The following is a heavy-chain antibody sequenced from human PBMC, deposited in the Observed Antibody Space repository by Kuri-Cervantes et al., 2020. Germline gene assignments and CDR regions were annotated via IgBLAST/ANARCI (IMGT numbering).Heavy chain of an antibody. J-gene: IGHJ4*02. Sequence: GESLKISCAASGFTFSSYSMNWVRQAPGKGLEWVANIKQDGSEKYYVDSVKGRFTISRDNAKNSLYLQMNSLRAEDTAVYYCARGARSFDYWGQGTLVTVSS. V-gene: IGHV3-7*01. CDR2: IKQDGSEK. CDR1: GFTFSSYS. CDR3: ARGARSFDY.